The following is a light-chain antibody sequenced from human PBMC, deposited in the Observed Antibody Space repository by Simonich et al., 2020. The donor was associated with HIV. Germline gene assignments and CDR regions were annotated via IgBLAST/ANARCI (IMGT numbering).Light chain of an antibody. J-gene: IGKJ4*01. CDR1: QGVSSN. CDR2: GAS. V-gene: IGKV3-15*01. Sequence: EIVMTQSPATLSVSPGERATLSCRASQGVSSNLAWYQQKPGQAPRLFIYGASTMATGIPARFSGSGSGTEFTLTISSMQSEDFAVYFCQQYNNRPLTFGGGTKVEIK. CDR3: QQYNNRPLT.